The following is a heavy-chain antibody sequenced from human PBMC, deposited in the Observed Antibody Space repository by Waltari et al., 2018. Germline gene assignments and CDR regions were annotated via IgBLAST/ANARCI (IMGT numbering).Heavy chain of an antibody. CDR3: ARDPHDYGDYVPGLNAFDI. J-gene: IGHJ3*02. Sequence: QVQLVQSGAEVKKPGSSVKVSCKASGGTFSSYAISWVRQAPGQGLEWMGGIIPIFGTANYAQKFQGRVTSTADESTSTAYMELSSLRSEDTAVYYCARDPHDYGDYVPGLNAFDIWGQGTMVTVSS. CDR2: IIPIFGTA. V-gene: IGHV1-69*01. CDR1: GGTFSSYA. D-gene: IGHD4-17*01.